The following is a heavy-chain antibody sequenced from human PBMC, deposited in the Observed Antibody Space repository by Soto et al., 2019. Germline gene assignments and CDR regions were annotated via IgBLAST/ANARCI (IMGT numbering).Heavy chain of an antibody. V-gene: IGHV3-9*01. CDR2: ISWNSDSI. CDR1: GFTLDDHA. CDR3: AKAMGSIKVLPVPSLDYLDY. D-gene: IGHD2-2*01. Sequence: EVQLVESGGGLVQPGRSLRLSCAASGFTLDDHAMHWVRQAPGKGLEGVSGISWNSDSIGYADSVKGRFTISRDNARNSLYLQMNSLRVEDTALYYCAKAMGSIKVLPVPSLDYLDYWGQGTLVTVSS. J-gene: IGHJ4*02.